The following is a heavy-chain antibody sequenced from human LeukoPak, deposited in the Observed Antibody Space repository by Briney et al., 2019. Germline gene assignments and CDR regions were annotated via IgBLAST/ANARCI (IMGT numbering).Heavy chain of an antibody. D-gene: IGHD6-19*01. CDR1: GFTFSDYY. CDR2: SSSSGSTI. Sequence: GGSLRLSCAASGFTFSDYYMSWIRQAPGKGLEWVSYSSSSGSTIYYADSVKGRFTISRDNAKNSLYLQMNSLRAEDTALYYCARVAQQWLSLSYYYMDVWGKGTTVTVSS. V-gene: IGHV3-11*01. CDR3: ARVAQQWLSLSYYYMDV. J-gene: IGHJ6*03.